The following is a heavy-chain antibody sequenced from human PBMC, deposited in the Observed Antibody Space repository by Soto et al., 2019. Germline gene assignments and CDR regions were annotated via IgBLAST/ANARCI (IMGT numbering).Heavy chain of an antibody. V-gene: IGHV4-4*02. CDR3: ARDLEDGRFGGVSFY. J-gene: IGHJ4*02. CDR2: IYQSGST. D-gene: IGHD3-16*01. Sequence: QVQLQESGPGLVKPSGTLSLTCAVSGGSISSSNWWSWVRQPPGKGLEWIGEIYQSGSTNYNRSLKSRVSISVDQSKFQCSLTLSSVTAADTAVYYCARDLEDGRFGGVSFYWGQGTLFTVSS. CDR1: GGSISSSNW.